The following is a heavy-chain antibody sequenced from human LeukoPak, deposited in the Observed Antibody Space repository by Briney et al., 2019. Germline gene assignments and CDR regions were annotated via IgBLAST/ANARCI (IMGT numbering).Heavy chain of an antibody. CDR2: ISYDGSNK. J-gene: IGHJ6*04. CDR1: GFTFSSYG. CDR3: AKIGPLVVVVPAAPDECGMYV. Sequence: GGSLRLSCAASGFTFSSYGMHWVRQAPGKGLEWVAVISYDGSNKYYADSVKGRFTISRDNSKNTLYLQMNSLRAEDTAVYYCAKIGPLVVVVPAAPDECGMYVWGKGTTVTVSS. D-gene: IGHD2-2*01. V-gene: IGHV3-30*18.